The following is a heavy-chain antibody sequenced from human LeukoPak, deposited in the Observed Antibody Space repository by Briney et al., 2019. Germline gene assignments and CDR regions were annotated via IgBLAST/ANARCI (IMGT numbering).Heavy chain of an antibody. Sequence: GRSLRLSCAASGFPFDEYAMQWVRQAPGKGLEWVSGISWNSRGTGYADSVKGRFTISRDNDKRSLYLQMNSLRPEDTALYYCAKSTGTTNNWFDPWGQGTLVTVSS. CDR2: ISWNSRGT. CDR1: GFPFDEYA. V-gene: IGHV3-9*01. CDR3: AKSTGTTNNWFDP. J-gene: IGHJ5*02. D-gene: IGHD1-1*01.